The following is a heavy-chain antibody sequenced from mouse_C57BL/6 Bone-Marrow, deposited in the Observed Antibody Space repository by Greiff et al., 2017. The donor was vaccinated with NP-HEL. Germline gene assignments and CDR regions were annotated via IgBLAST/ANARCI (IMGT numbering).Heavy chain of an antibody. Sequence: VQLQQSGPELVKPGASVKIPCKASGYTFTDYYMDWVKQSHGKSLEWIGDINPNNGGTIYNQKFKGKATLTVDKSSSAAYMERRSLTSEDTAVYYCARLGYYGSWFAYWGQGTLVTVSA. CDR1: GYTFTDYY. CDR3: ARLGYYGSWFAY. D-gene: IGHD1-1*01. CDR2: INPNNGGT. V-gene: IGHV1-18*01. J-gene: IGHJ3*01.